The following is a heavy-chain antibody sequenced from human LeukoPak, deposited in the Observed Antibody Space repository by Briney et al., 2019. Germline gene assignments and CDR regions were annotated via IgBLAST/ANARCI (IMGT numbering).Heavy chain of an antibody. Sequence: PGRSLRLSCAASGFIFRSYAMHWVRQAPGKGLEWVAVISNDGSNIYYADSVKGRFAVSRDNSKNTLYLQMNSLRTEDTAVYYCAKDRLGAAGTFDYWGQGTLVTVSS. D-gene: IGHD6-13*01. CDR3: AKDRLGAAGTFDY. CDR2: ISNDGSNI. CDR1: GFIFRSYA. V-gene: IGHV3-30*09. J-gene: IGHJ4*02.